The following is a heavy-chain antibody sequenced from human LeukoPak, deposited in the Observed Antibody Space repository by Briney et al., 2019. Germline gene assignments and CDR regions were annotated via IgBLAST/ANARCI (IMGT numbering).Heavy chain of an antibody. Sequence: PGGSLRLSCAASGFTFSSYSMNWVRQAPGKGLEWVSAISGSGGSTYYADSVKGRFTISRDNSKNTLYLQMNSLRAEDTAVYYCAKELALVVMLNSFDPWGQGTLVTVSS. CDR1: GFTFSSYS. CDR3: AKELALVVMLNSFDP. V-gene: IGHV3-23*01. CDR2: ISGSGGST. J-gene: IGHJ5*02. D-gene: IGHD3-22*01.